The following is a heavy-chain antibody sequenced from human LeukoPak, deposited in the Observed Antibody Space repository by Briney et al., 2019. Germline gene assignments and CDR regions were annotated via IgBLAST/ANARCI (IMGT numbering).Heavy chain of an antibody. J-gene: IGHJ5*02. Sequence: SLKVSCKASGGTFSSYAISWVRQAPGQGLEWMGRIIPIFGTANYAQKFQGRVTITADKSTSTAYMELSSLRSEDTAVYYCARDHPPWFDPWGQGTLVTVSS. CDR3: ARDHPPWFDP. CDR1: GGTFSSYA. CDR2: IIPIFGTA. V-gene: IGHV1-69*06.